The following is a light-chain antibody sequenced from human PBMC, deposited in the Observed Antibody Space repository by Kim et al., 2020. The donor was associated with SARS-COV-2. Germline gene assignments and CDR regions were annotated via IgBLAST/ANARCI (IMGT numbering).Light chain of an antibody. J-gene: IGKJ1*01. CDR3: QQYNSFST. CDR1: QHINTW. Sequence: SPSLRHRLPLTCRARQHINTWFAWYHQPPGTAPTLLFFDASSLRPGVPSRFSLDGSETEFTLHISSLPPDHFATYYCQQYNSFSTFGQGTQVDIQ. CDR2: DAS. V-gene: IGKV1-5*01.